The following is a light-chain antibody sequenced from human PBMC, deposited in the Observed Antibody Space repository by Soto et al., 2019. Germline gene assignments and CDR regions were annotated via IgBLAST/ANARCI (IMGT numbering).Light chain of an antibody. CDR1: QGIRND. J-gene: IGKJ5*01. V-gene: IGKV1-6*01. CDR3: QQYEHLPT. Sequence: MYLAPSSRAAYMRDRVIITCRASQGIRNDLGWLQQKPGKAPKLLIYAASSLQSGVPSRFSGSGSGTDFTLTISSLQPEDIATYYCQQYEHLPTFGQGRGLAI. CDR2: AAS.